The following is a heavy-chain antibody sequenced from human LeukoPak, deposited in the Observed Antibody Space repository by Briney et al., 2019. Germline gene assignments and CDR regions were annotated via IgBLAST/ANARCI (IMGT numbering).Heavy chain of an antibody. CDR3: AKDLYYYGSGNDY. CDR2: ISGSGGST. J-gene: IGHJ4*02. CDR1: GFTFSSYA. V-gene: IGHV3-23*01. D-gene: IGHD3-10*01. Sequence: GGSLRLSCAASGFTFSSYAMNWVRQAPGKGLEWVSAISGSGGSTYYADSVKGRFTISRDNSKNTLYLQMNSLRAEDTAVYYCAKDLYYYGSGNDYWGQGTLVTVSS.